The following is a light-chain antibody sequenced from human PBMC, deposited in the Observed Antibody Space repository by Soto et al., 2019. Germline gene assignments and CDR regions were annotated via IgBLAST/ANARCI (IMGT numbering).Light chain of an antibody. Sequence: QSALTQPASVSGSPGQSITISCTGTSSDVGAYIYVSWYQHHPGRAPKLIIFEVSHRPSGVSDRFSGSKSGNTASLTISGLQTEDEADYYCTSYTRTRNLLFGGGTQLTVL. V-gene: IGLV2-14*01. CDR3: TSYTRTRNLL. CDR1: SSDVGAYIY. J-gene: IGLJ2*01. CDR2: EVS.